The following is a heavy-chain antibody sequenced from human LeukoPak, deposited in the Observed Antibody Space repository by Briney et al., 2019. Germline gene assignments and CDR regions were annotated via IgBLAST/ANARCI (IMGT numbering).Heavy chain of an antibody. CDR2: IIPIFGTA. V-gene: IGHV1-69*13. CDR3: ARIWNIAAADTGYMDV. Sequence: ASVKVSCKASGGTFSSYAISWVRQAPGQGLEWMGGIIPIFGTANYAQKFQGRVTITADESTSTAYMELSSLRSEDTAVYYCARIWNIAAADTGYMDVWGKGTTVTISS. D-gene: IGHD6-13*01. J-gene: IGHJ6*03. CDR1: GGTFSSYA.